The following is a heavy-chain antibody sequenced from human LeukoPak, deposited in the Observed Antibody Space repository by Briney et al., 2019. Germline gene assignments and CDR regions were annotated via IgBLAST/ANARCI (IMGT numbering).Heavy chain of an antibody. Sequence: PGGSLRLSCAASGFTFSSYGMPWVRQAPGKGLEWVAVIWYDGSNKYYADSVKGRFTISRDNAKNSLYLQMNSLRAEDTAVYYCAKDSYSKGDFWGQGVLVTVSS. CDR1: GFTFSSYG. D-gene: IGHD6-13*01. CDR2: IWYDGSNK. V-gene: IGHV3-33*06. CDR3: AKDSYSKGDF. J-gene: IGHJ4*02.